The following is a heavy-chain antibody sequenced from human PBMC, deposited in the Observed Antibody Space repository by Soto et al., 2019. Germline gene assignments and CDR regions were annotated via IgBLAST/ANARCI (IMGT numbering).Heavy chain of an antibody. V-gene: IGHV1-3*01. CDR3: ARTGSYGYADPDNWFDP. CDR1: GYTFTSYA. D-gene: IGHD5-18*01. Sequence: KIARASVKVSCKASGYTFTSYAMHWVRQAPGQGLEWMGWINAGNGNTKYSQKFQGRVTITRDTYASTAYMELSSLRSEDTAVYYCARTGSYGYADPDNWFDPWGQGTLVTVSS. CDR2: INAGNGNT. J-gene: IGHJ5*02.